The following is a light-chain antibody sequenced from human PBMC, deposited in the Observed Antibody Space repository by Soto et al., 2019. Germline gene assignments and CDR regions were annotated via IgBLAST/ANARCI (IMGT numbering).Light chain of an antibody. CDR3: SSYTSSSTPYV. CDR1: SSDVGGYKY. J-gene: IGLJ1*01. V-gene: IGLV2-14*01. Sequence: QSALTQPASVSGSPGQSITISCTGTSSDVGGYKYVSWYQQHPGKAPKLMIYEVSNRPSGVSNRFSGSKSGNTASLTISGLQAEDEADYYCSSYTSSSTPYVFGTGTQVTVL. CDR2: EVS.